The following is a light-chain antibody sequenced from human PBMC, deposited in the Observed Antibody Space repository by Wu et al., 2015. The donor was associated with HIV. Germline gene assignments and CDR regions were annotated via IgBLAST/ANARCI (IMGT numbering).Light chain of an antibody. CDR1: QGISTY. CDR2: AAS. CDR3: QQLHSYPVT. Sequence: IQLTQSPSSLSASVGDRVTIACRASQGISTYLAWYQQQPGKAPKLPIYAASTLQSRVPSRFSGSGSGTDFTLTISSLQPEDFATYYCQQLHSYPVTFGQGTRLEIK. V-gene: IGKV1-9*01. J-gene: IGKJ5*01.